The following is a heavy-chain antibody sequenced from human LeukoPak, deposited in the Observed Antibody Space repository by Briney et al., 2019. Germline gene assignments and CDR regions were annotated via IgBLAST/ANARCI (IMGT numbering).Heavy chain of an antibody. D-gene: IGHD5-18*01. Sequence: QTGGSLRLSCAASGFSFRDYDMHWVRQTPGKGLEWVSAIDTVGRTYSSDSVQGRFSISRENPKNSFYLQMNSLRAGDTAVYYCARGYSYCIYYFDAWGQGTLVTVSS. CDR1: GFSFRDYD. CDR2: IDTVGRT. V-gene: IGHV3-13*01. J-gene: IGHJ4*02. CDR3: ARGYSYCIYYFDA.